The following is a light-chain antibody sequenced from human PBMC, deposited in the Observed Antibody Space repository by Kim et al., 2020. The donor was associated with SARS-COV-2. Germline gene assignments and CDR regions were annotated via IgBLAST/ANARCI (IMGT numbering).Light chain of an antibody. V-gene: IGKV3-20*01. CDR1: QSFSSNY. Sequence: EIVLTQSPATLSLSPGERATLSCRASQSFSSNYLGWYQQKPGQAPRLLIYAVSKRAAGIPDRFSGSGSGTDFTLTIDRLEPEDFVVYYCQYYDRSLYTFGQGTKLEIK. CDR3: QYYDRSLYT. J-gene: IGKJ2*01. CDR2: AVS.